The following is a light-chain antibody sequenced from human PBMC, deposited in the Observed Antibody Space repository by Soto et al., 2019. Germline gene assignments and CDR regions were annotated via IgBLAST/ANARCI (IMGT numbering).Light chain of an antibody. CDR1: QSVSTY. CDR3: QQRSSWPST. CDR2: DAS. Sequence: EIVLTQSPATVSLSPGERATLSCRASQSVSTYLAWYQQKPGQAPRLLIYDASNRATGIPARFSGSVSGTDFTLTISSLEPEDFAVYYCQQRSSWPSTFGGGTKVEIK. J-gene: IGKJ4*01. V-gene: IGKV3-11*01.